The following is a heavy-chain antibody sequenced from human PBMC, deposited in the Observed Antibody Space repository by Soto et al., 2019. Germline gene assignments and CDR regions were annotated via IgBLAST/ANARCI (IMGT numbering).Heavy chain of an antibody. CDR2: TIHTLGIP. V-gene: IGHV1-69*08. J-gene: IGHJ6*02. Sequence: QVQLVQSGAEVKKPGSSVKVSCKASGGTFSSYSITWVRQAPGQGLEWMGRTIHTLGIPKYAQKFEGRVTITADKSTSTAYMELNSLRSEDTAVYYCARDERRAYYGDYSYYFYGMDVWGQGTTVTVSS. CDR3: ARDERRAYYGDYSYYFYGMDV. D-gene: IGHD4-17*01. CDR1: GGTFSSYS.